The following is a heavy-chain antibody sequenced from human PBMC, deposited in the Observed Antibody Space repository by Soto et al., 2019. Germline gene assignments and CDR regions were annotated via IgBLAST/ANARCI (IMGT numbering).Heavy chain of an antibody. J-gene: IGHJ4*02. V-gene: IGHV3-53*01. D-gene: IGHD6-19*01. Sequence: VHLVESGGGLIQPGRSLRLACAASGLTVGSSYMSWVRLAPGKGLEWVSYISGGGETFYSDSVKGRFTISRDNSKNTLFLQMNGLRVEDTAVYYCARDGDGGWGDWGRGVQVTVSS. CDR3: ARDGDGGWGD. CDR2: ISGGGET. CDR1: GLTVGSSY.